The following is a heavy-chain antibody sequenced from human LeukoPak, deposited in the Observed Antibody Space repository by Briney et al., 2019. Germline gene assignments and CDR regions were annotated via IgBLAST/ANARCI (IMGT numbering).Heavy chain of an antibody. V-gene: IGHV4-59*01. CDR1: GGSISSYY. J-gene: IGHJ5*02. CDR3: ARYYDFWSGRHNWFDP. CDR2: IYYSGST. D-gene: IGHD3-3*01. Sequence: PSETLSLTCTVSGGSISSYYWSWIRQPPGKGLEWIGYIYYSGSTNYNPSLKSRVTLSVDTSKNQFSLKLSSVTAADTAVYYCARYYDFWSGRHNWFDPWGQGTLVTVSS.